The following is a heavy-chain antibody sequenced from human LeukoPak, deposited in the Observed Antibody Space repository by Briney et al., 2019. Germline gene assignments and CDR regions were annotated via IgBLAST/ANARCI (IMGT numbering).Heavy chain of an antibody. Sequence: PSETLSLTCAVYGGSFSGYYWSWIRQPPGKGLEWIGEINHSGSTNYNPSLKSRVTISVDTSKNQFSLKLSSVTAADTAVYYCAIQLWDTVYYFDYWGQGTLVTVSS. CDR3: AIQLWDTVYYFDY. CDR1: GGSFSGYY. V-gene: IGHV4-34*01. D-gene: IGHD5-18*01. J-gene: IGHJ4*02. CDR2: INHSGST.